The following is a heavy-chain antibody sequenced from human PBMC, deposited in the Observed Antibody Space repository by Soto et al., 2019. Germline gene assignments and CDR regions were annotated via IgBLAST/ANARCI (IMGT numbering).Heavy chain of an antibody. J-gene: IGHJ4*02. V-gene: IGHV1-18*01. Sequence: QVQLVQSGAEVQKPGASVKVSCKASGYTFTRDGISWVRQAPGQGLEWMGWINTYNGNTNYAQKLQGRVTMTTDTSTSTAYMELRSLRSDDTAVYYCARNAQFTVNFSFDYWGQGTLVTVSS. CDR3: ARNAQFTVNFSFDY. CDR1: GYTFTRDG. CDR2: INTYNGNT. D-gene: IGHD1-20*01.